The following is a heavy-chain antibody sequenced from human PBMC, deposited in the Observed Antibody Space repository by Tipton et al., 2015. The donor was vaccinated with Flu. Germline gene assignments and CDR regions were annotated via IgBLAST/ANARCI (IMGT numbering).Heavy chain of an antibody. Sequence: TLSLTCTVSGGSISSSSYYWTWIRQPAGKGLEWIGQIYTSGSTKYNPSLKSRVTMSVDTSKNQFSLRLKSVTAADTAIYYCARRDYSNYVSEPKNWFDPWGQGTLVTVSS. D-gene: IGHD4-11*01. CDR3: ARRDYSNYVSEPKNWFDP. CDR2: IYTSGST. CDR1: GGSISSSSYY. J-gene: IGHJ5*02. V-gene: IGHV4-61*09.